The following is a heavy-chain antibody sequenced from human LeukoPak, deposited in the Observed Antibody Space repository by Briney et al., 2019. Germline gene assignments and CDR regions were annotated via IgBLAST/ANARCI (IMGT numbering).Heavy chain of an antibody. J-gene: IGHJ4*02. D-gene: IGHD6-19*01. Sequence: GGSLRLSCGVSGFTFSSYEMNWVRQAPGKGLEWVSYISNVGSTRHYADSVKGRFTISRDNAKNSLYLQMNSLRAEDTAVYYCARERIAVGRGFFDYWGQGTLVTVSS. CDR3: ARERIAVGRGFFDY. V-gene: IGHV3-48*03. CDR1: GFTFSSYE. CDR2: ISNVGSTR.